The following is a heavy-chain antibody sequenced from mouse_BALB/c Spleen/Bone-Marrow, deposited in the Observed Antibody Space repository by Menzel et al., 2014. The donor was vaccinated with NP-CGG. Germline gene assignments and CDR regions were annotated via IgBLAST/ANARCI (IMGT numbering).Heavy chain of an antibody. V-gene: IGHV1S81*02. CDR1: GYTFTNYW. J-gene: IGHJ2*01. CDR2: INPSNGRT. CDR3: ARGFDY. Sequence: LVESGAELVKPGASVKLSCQASGYTFTNYWMHWGKQRPGQGLEWIGEINPSNGRTNYNEKFKSKATLTVDKSSSTAYMQLSSLTSEDSAVYYCARGFDYWGRGTTLTVSA.